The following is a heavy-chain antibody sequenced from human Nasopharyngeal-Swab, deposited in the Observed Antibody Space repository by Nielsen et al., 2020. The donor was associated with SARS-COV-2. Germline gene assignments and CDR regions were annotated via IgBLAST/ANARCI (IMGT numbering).Heavy chain of an antibody. CDR2: ISSSSSYI. CDR1: GFTFSTYS. Sequence: GESLKISCAASGFTFSTYSMNWVRQAPGKGLEWVSSISSSSSYIYYADSLKGRFTISRDNAKNSLYLQMNGLRAEDTAVYYCARGCVLTGPSCYYYGMDVWGQGTTVTVSS. CDR3: ARGCVLTGPSCYYYGMDV. D-gene: IGHD3-9*01. V-gene: IGHV3-21*01. J-gene: IGHJ6*02.